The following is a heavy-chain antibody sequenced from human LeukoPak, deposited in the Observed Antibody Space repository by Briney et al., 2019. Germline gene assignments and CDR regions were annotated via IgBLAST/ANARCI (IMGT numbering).Heavy chain of an antibody. V-gene: IGHV1-8*02. CDR1: GGTFSSYA. D-gene: IGHD3-10*01. CDR2: MNPNSGNT. Sequence: GASVKVSCKASGGTFSSYAINWVRQATGQGLEWMGWMNPNSGNTGYAQKFQGRVTMTRNTSISTAYMELSSLRSEDTAVYYCARGARRAGTMVRGVPTPFDYWGQGTLVTVSS. J-gene: IGHJ4*02. CDR3: ARGARRAGTMVRGVPTPFDY.